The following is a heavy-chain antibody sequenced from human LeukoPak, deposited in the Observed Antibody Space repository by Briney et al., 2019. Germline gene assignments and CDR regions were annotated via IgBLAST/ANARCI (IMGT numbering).Heavy chain of an antibody. CDR2: IYYSGST. D-gene: IGHD3-16*01. J-gene: IGHJ4*02. CDR1: GGSISSYY. Sequence: SETLSLTCTVSGGSISSYYWSWIRQPPGKGLEWIGHIYYSGSTNYNPSLKSRVTISVDTSKNQFSLKLSSVTAADTAVYYCARGLGVAYYFDYWGQGTLVTVSS. V-gene: IGHV4-59*01. CDR3: ARGLGVAYYFDY.